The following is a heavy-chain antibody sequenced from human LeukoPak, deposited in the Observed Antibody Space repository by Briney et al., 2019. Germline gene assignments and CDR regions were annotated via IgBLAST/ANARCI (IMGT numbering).Heavy chain of an antibody. CDR1: GGSISSGDYY. V-gene: IGHV4-30-4*01. D-gene: IGHD3-10*01. J-gene: IGHJ4*02. CDR3: AVGLLWFGELFMGGFDY. CDR2: IYYSGST. Sequence: SETLFLTCTVSGGSISSGDYYWSWIRQPPGKGLEWIGYIYYSGSTYYNPSLKSRVTISVDTSKNQFSLKLSSVTAADTAVYYCAVGLLWFGELFMGGFDYWGQGTLVTVSS.